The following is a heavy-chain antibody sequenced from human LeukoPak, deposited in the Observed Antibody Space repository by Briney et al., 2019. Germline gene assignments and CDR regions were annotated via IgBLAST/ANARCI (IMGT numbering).Heavy chain of an antibody. D-gene: IGHD4-23*01. J-gene: IGHJ4*02. V-gene: IGHV1-2*02. CDR3: ARSTTVVTPFDY. Sequence: ASVKVSCKASGYTFTGYYMHWVRQAPGQGLEWMGWINPNSGGTNYAQKFQGRVTMTRDTSISTAYMELSRLRSDDTAVYYCARSTTVVTPFDYWGQGTLVTVSS. CDR2: INPNSGGT. CDR1: GYTFTGYY.